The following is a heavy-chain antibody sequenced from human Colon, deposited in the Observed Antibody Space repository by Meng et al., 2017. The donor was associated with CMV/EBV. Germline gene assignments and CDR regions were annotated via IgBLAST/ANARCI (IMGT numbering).Heavy chain of an antibody. J-gene: IGHJ3*02. Sequence: GESLKISCQGSGNTFSSHWIGWVRQTPGRGLEWLGIIYPGASNIRYSPSFQGQVTISADKSINTAYLQWSSLKASDSATYYCVRPTYVSTSGVGGFDIWGQGTLVTVSS. CDR1: GNTFSSHW. CDR2: IYPGASNI. V-gene: IGHV5-51*01. CDR3: VRPTYVSTSGVGGFDI. D-gene: IGHD2-15*01.